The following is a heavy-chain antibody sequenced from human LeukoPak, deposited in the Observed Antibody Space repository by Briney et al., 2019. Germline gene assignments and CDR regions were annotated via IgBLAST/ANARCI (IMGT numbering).Heavy chain of an antibody. Sequence: GGSLRLSCAASGFTVSTNYVSWVRQAPGKGLEWVSAISGSGGSTYYADSVKGRFTISRDNSKNTLYLQMNSLRAEDTAVYYCAKDPVIIQLWSLNWFDPWGQGTLVTVSS. D-gene: IGHD5-18*01. J-gene: IGHJ5*02. CDR1: GFTVSTNY. CDR2: ISGSGGST. V-gene: IGHV3-23*01. CDR3: AKDPVIIQLWSLNWFDP.